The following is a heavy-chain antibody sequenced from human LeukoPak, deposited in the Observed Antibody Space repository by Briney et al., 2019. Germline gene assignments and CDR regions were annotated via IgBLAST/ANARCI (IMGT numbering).Heavy chain of an antibody. Sequence: PGGSLRLSCAVSGFTFSSDWMIWVRQAPGKGLEWVANINPDGSEKNYVDSVRGRFTISRDNAKNSLYLQMNSLRADDTAVYYCARGFRGWHAEGFDYWGQGTVVTVSS. CDR2: INPDGSEK. CDR3: ARGFRGWHAEGFDY. D-gene: IGHD6-19*01. J-gene: IGHJ4*02. V-gene: IGHV3-7*01. CDR1: GFTFSSDW.